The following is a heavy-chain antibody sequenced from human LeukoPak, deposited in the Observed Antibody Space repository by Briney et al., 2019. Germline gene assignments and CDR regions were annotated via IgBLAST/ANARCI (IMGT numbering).Heavy chain of an antibody. J-gene: IGHJ4*02. CDR1: GFTFSSYW. D-gene: IGHD6-13*01. CDR2: IRQDGSQK. CDR3: ARVTGYMTEDYFDY. V-gene: IGHV3-7*03. Sequence: PGGSLRLSCAASGFTFSSYWMSWVRQAPGKGLEWVATIRQDGSQKYYVDSVKGRFTISRDNAKNSLYLQMNSLRAEDTAVYYCARVTGYMTEDYFDYWGQGTLITVSS.